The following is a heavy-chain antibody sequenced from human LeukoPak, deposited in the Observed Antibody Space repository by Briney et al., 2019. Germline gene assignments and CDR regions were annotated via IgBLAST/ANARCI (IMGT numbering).Heavy chain of an antibody. CDR3: AREMGVVTAHGIDV. CDR1: GGSISSISSNNYH. Sequence: SETLSLTCIASGGSISSISSNNYHWGWIRQPPGKGLEGIGSIYYSGSTYYNPSLKSRVTISVDTSKNQFSLELSSVTAADTALYYCAREMGVVTAHGIDVWGQGTTVTVSS. CDR2: IYYSGST. J-gene: IGHJ6*02. D-gene: IGHD4-23*01. V-gene: IGHV4-39*02.